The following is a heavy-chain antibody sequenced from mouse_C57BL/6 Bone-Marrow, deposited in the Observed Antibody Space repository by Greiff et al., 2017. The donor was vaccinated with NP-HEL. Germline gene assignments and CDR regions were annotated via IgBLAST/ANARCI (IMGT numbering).Heavy chain of an antibody. V-gene: IGHV1-69*01. CDR3: ARGITTVTYFDY. D-gene: IGHD1-1*01. J-gene: IGHJ2*01. CDR1: GYTFTSYW. Sequence: QVQLQQPGAELVMPGASVKLSCKASGYTFTSYWMRWVKQRPGQGLEWIGEIDPSDSYTNYNQKFKGKSTLTVDKSSSTAYMQLSSLTSEDSAVYYCARGITTVTYFDYWGQGTTLTVSS. CDR2: IDPSDSYT.